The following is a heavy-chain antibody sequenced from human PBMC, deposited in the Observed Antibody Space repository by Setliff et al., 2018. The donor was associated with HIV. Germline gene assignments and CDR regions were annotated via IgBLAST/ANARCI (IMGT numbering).Heavy chain of an antibody. CDR3: ARRMWQQDSKFMYYFDI. V-gene: IGHV5-51*01. J-gene: IGHJ2*01. CDR2: IYPGDSDT. Sequence: PGESLKISCKGSGYSFTSYWIGWVRQMPGKGLEWMGIIYPGDSDTRYSPSFQGQVTISADKSISTAYLQWSSLKASDTAMYYCARRMWQQDSKFMYYFDIWGRGALVTVSS. D-gene: IGHD6-13*01. CDR1: GYSFTSYW.